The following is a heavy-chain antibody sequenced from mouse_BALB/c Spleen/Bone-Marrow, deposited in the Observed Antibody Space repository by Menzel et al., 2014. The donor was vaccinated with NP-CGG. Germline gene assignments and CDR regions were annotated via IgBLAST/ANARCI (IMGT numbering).Heavy chain of an antibody. J-gene: IGHJ3*01. Sequence: VKLMESGAELVKPGASVKLSCKASGYTFTSYWMHWVKQRPGQGLERIGEINPSNGRTNYNEKFKSKATLTVDKSSSTAYMQLSSLTSEDSAVHFCAGSELTGTTYWGQGTLVTVSP. CDR1: GYTFTSYW. V-gene: IGHV1S81*02. CDR2: INPSNGRT. D-gene: IGHD4-1*01. CDR3: AGSELTGTTY.